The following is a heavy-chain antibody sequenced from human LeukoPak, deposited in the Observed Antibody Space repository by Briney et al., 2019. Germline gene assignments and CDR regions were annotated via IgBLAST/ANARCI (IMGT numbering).Heavy chain of an antibody. CDR1: GGTFSSYA. CDR3: ARTRGYSGYEDY. J-gene: IGHJ4*02. CDR2: IIPILGIA. Sequence: SVEVSCKASGGTFSSYAISWVRQAPGQGLEWMGRIIPILGIANYAQKFQGRVTITADKSTSTAYMELSSLRSEDTAVYYCARTRGYSGYEDYWGQGTLVTVSS. D-gene: IGHD5-12*01. V-gene: IGHV1-69*04.